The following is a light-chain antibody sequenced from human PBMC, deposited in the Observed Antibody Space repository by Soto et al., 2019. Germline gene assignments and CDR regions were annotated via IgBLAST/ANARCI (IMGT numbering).Light chain of an antibody. CDR1: QGISKS. CDR2: AAS. J-gene: IGKJ3*01. V-gene: IGKV1-27*01. CDR3: LKYHSAPYT. Sequence: DIQMTQSPPSLSASVGGRVTITCRASQGISKSLAWYQQKPGKVPKLLIFAASTLQSGVLSRFSGSGSGTDFTLTISSLQPEDVATYYCLKYHSAPYTFGPGTTVDL.